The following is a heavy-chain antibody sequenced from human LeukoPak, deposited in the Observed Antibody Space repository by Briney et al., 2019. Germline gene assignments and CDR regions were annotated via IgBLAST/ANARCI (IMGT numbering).Heavy chain of an antibody. Sequence: GGSLRLSCAASGFTFSSYSMNWVRQAPGKGLEWVSSISSSSSYIYYADSVKGRFTISRDNAKNSLYLQMNSLRAEDTAVYYCAKSGAMVRGVITYWGQGTLVTVSS. V-gene: IGHV3-21*01. CDR3: AKSGAMVRGVITY. CDR1: GFTFSSYS. D-gene: IGHD3-10*01. CDR2: ISSSSSYI. J-gene: IGHJ4*02.